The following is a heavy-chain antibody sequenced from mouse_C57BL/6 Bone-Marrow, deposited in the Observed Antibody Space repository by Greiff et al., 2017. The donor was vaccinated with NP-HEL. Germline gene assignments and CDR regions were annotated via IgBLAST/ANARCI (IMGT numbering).Heavy chain of an antibody. Sequence: QVQLKQPGAELVKPGASVKLSCKASGYTFTSYWMHWVKQRPGRGLEWIGRIDPNSGGTKYNEKFKSKATLTVDKPSSTAYMQLSSLTSEDSAVYYCARWSRSYFDYWGQGTTLTVSS. J-gene: IGHJ2*01. V-gene: IGHV1-72*01. CDR3: ARWSRSYFDY. CDR2: IDPNSGGT. CDR1: GYTFTSYW.